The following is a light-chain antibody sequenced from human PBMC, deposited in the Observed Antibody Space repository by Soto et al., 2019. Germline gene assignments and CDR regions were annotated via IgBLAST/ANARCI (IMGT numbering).Light chain of an antibody. Sequence: DIQMTQSPSTLSASVGDRVTITCRASQSISSWLAWYQQKPGKAPKVLIYDASSLESGVPSRFSGSGSGTEFTLTISSLQPDDFATYYCEQYHNYPLTFVQGTKVETK. CDR3: EQYHNYPLT. CDR1: QSISSW. J-gene: IGKJ1*01. CDR2: DAS. V-gene: IGKV1-5*01.